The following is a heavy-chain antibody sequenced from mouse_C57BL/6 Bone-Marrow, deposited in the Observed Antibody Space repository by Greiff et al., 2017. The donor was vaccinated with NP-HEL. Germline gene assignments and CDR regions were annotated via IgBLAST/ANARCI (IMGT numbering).Heavy chain of an antibody. CDR3: ARQWLLREGYFDY. CDR1: GFTFSSYG. D-gene: IGHD2-3*01. Sequence: EVQRVESGGDLVKPGGSLKLSCAASGFTFSSYGMSWVRQTPDKRLEWVATISSGGSYTYYPDSVKGRFTISRDNAKNTLYLQMSSLKSEDTAMYYCARQWLLREGYFDYWGQGTTLTVSS. CDR2: ISSGGSYT. J-gene: IGHJ2*01. V-gene: IGHV5-6*01.